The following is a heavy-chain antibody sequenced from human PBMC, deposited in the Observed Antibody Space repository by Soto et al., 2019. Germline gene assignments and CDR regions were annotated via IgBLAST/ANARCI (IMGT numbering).Heavy chain of an antibody. J-gene: IGHJ4*02. V-gene: IGHV3-49*05. CDR2: IGSKAYGEPT. CDR3: TGIAYIYGFLDY. D-gene: IGHD5-18*01. CDR1: GFTFGDYA. Sequence: EVHLVESGGGLVKPGRSLRLSCTASGFTFGDYAMNWFRQAPGKGLEWVGFIGSKAYGEPTEYGATVKGRFTISRDDSKSIAYLQMNSLKTEDTAVYYCTGIAYIYGFLDYWGQGTLVTVSS.